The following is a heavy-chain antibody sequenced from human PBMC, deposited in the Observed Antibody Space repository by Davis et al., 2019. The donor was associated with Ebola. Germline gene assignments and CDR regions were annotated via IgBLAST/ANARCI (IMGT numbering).Heavy chain of an antibody. CDR2: ISSSGSTI. D-gene: IGHD2-21*02. CDR3: ARDKGWGPWVVVTAINYFDY. Sequence: PGGSLRLSCAASGFTFSDYYMSWIRQAPGKGLEWVSYISSSGSTIYYADSVKGRFTISRDNAKTSLYLQMNSLRAEDTAVYYCARDKGWGPWVVVTAINYFDYWGQGTLVTVSS. CDR1: GFTFSDYY. V-gene: IGHV3-11*01. J-gene: IGHJ4*02.